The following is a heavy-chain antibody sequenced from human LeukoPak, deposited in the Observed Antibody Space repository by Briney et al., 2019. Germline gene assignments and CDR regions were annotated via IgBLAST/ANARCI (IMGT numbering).Heavy chain of an antibody. CDR1: GGSISSYY. J-gene: IGHJ3*02. CDR3: ASQVAAYLFDAFDI. V-gene: IGHV4-4*07. Sequence: SETLSLTCTVSGGSISSYYWSWIRQPAGKGLEWIGRIYTSGSTNYNPSLKSRVTMSVDTSKNQFSLKLSSVTAADTAVYYCASQVAAYLFDAFDIWGQGTMVTVSS. CDR2: IYTSGST. D-gene: IGHD2-15*01.